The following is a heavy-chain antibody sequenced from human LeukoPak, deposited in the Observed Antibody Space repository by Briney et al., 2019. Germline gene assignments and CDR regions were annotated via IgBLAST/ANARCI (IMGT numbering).Heavy chain of an antibody. CDR3: ARDGPLQLRFLDY. V-gene: IGHV3-33*08. J-gene: IGHJ4*02. CDR2: IWYDGSNK. Sequence: PGGSLRLSCAASGFTFSSYAMSWVRQAPGKGLEWVAVIWYDGSNKYYADSVKGRFTISRDNSKNTLYLQMNSLRAEDTAVYYCARDGPLQLRFLDYWGQGTLVTVSS. CDR1: GFTFSSYA. D-gene: IGHD3-3*01.